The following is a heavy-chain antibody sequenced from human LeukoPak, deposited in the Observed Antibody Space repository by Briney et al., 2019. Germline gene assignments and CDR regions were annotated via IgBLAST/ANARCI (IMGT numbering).Heavy chain of an antibody. CDR3: TRGPYGDYESDY. Sequence: PGGSLRLSCAASGFTFSGSAMHWVRQASGKGLEWVGRIRSKANSYATAYAASVKGRFTISRDDSKNTAYLQMNSLKTEDTAVYYCTRGPYGDYESDYWGQGTLVTVSP. CDR2: IRSKANSYAT. J-gene: IGHJ4*02. CDR1: GFTFSGSA. D-gene: IGHD4-17*01. V-gene: IGHV3-73*01.